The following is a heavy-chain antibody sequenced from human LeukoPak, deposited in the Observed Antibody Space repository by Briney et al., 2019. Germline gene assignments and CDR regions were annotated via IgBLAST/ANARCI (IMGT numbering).Heavy chain of an antibody. J-gene: IGHJ4*02. CDR3: AREGLRLLWFGELTPFDY. Sequence: SETLSLTCTVSGASISGYYWVWMRQPAGKGLEWIGRIYTSGSTNYNPSLKSRVTMSVDTSKNQFSLKLSSVTAADTAVYYCAREGLRLLWFGELTPFDYWGQGTLVTVSS. V-gene: IGHV4-4*07. CDR2: IYTSGST. CDR1: GASISGYY. D-gene: IGHD3-10*01.